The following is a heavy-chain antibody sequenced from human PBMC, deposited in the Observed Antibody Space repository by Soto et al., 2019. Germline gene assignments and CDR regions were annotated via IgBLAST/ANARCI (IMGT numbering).Heavy chain of an antibody. D-gene: IGHD3-3*01. Sequence: QVQLVQSGAEVKKPGSSVKVSCKASGGTFSSYAISWVRQAPGQGLEWMGGIIPSFGTANYAQKFQGRVTITADESTSTAYMELSSLTSEDTAVYYCASGDYDFWSGPGGGMDVWGQGTTVTVSS. V-gene: IGHV1-69*12. J-gene: IGHJ6*02. CDR1: GGTFSSYA. CDR2: IIPSFGTA. CDR3: ASGDYDFWSGPGGGMDV.